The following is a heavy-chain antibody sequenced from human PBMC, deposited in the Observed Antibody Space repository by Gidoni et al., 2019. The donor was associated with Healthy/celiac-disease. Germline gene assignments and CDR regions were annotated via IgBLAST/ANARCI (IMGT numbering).Heavy chain of an antibody. D-gene: IGHD3-10*01. CDR1: GFTFSSYA. CDR2: IWYDGSKK. V-gene: IGHV3-33*01. Sequence: QVQLVASGGGVVQPGRSLTPSCAPSGFTFSSYAMHWVRQAPGKGLAWLAIIWYDGSKKIYADSGQGRFTIARDKTKNTLYLQMNSLRAEETAVYYCAREFRGSSDYWGQGTLVTVSS. CDR3: AREFRGSSDY. J-gene: IGHJ4*02.